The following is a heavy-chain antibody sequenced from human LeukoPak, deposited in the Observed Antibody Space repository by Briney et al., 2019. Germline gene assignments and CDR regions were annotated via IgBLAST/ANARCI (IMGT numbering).Heavy chain of an antibody. D-gene: IGHD6-19*01. J-gene: IGHJ2*01. V-gene: IGHV3-23*01. CDR3: AKRGSGRFGWHFDL. CDR2: ISDSGGGT. Sequence: PGGSLRLSCAASGFTFSSFALTWVRQAPGEGLEWVSVISDSGGGTYYADSVRGRFTISRDNSKNTLYLQVNSLRVEDTALYYCAKRGSGRFGWHFDLWGRGTLVTVSS. CDR1: GFTFSSFA.